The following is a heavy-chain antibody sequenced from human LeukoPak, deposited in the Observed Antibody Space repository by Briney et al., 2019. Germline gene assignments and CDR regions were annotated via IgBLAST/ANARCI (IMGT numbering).Heavy chain of an antibody. J-gene: IGHJ6*03. CDR1: GYTFTSYG. V-gene: IGHV1-18*01. D-gene: IGHD6-6*01. CDR2: ISAYNGNT. CDR3: ARVEYSSSAYYMDV. Sequence: ASVKVSCKASGYTFTSYGISWVRQAPGQGLEWMGWISAYNGNTNYAQKLQGRVTMTTDTSTSTAYMELRSLRSDDTAVYYCARVEYSSSAYYMDVWGKGTTVTVSS.